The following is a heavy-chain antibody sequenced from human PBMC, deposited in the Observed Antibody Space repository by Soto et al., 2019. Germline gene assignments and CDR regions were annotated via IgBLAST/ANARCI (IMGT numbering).Heavy chain of an antibody. CDR2: VSHDGRNT. J-gene: IGHJ4*02. CDR1: GFTFSDYA. V-gene: IGHV3-30*18. D-gene: IGHD6-19*01. CDR3: AKGGRQWLVTSDFKS. Sequence: VQLVESGGGVVQPGRSLRLSCAASGFTFSDYAMHWVRQAPGKGLEWVAVVSHDGRNTHYADSVKGRFTISRDSSKNTVALEMTSLRAAETAGYYCAKGGRQWLVTSDFKSWGQGALVTVSS.